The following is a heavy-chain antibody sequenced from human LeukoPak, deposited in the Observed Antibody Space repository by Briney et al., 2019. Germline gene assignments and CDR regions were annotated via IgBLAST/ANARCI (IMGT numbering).Heavy chain of an antibody. Sequence: GGSLRLSCAASGFTFSSYAMSWVRQAPGKGLEWVSTLSGSGASTSYADSVEGRFTISRDNSKNTLYLQMNSLRAEDTARYYCAKQKGYCSGGSCYYSGYWGQGTLVTVSS. CDR1: GFTFSSYA. CDR2: LSGSGAST. D-gene: IGHD2-15*01. V-gene: IGHV3-23*01. CDR3: AKQKGYCSGGSCYYSGY. J-gene: IGHJ4*02.